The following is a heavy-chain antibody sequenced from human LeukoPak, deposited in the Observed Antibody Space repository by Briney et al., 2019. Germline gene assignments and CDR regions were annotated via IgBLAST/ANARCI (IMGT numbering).Heavy chain of an antibody. CDR3: ARDKVTVTGNWFDS. V-gene: IGHV4-31*03. D-gene: IGHD4-17*01. CDR2: IYYTGST. J-gene: IGHJ5*01. CDR1: GGSFTSGGYY. Sequence: SETLSLTCTVSGGSFTSGGYYWSWIRQPPGKGLEWMGYIYYTGSTHYNPSLKSRISMSVDTSKRQFSLNLMSVTGADTAIYYCARDKVTVTGNWFDSWGQGTLVAVSS.